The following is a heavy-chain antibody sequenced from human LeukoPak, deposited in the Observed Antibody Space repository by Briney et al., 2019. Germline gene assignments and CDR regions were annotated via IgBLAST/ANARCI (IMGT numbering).Heavy chain of an antibody. CDR3: ARDRGVDYCSGGSCSHYYYYMDV. D-gene: IGHD2-15*01. J-gene: IGHJ6*03. V-gene: IGHV1-8*01. CDR1: GYTFANYD. CDR2: MNPHSGNT. Sequence: GSVKVSCKASGYTFANYDINWVRQASGQGLEWMGWMNPHSGNTGYAQNFQGRVTMTRNTSISTAYMELRSLRSEDTAVYYCARDRGVDYCSGGSCSHYYYYMDVWGKGTTVTISS.